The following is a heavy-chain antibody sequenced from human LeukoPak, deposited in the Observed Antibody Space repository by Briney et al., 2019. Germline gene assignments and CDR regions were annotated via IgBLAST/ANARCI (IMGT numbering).Heavy chain of an antibody. CDR3: ATAHQGFDFGVVTLDAFDI. CDR1: GYTLTELS. CDR2: FDPEDGET. D-gene: IGHD3-3*01. V-gene: IGHV1-24*01. J-gene: IGHJ3*02. Sequence: GASVKVSCKVSGYTLTELSMHWVRQAPGKGLEWMGGFDPEDGETIYAQKFQGRVTMTEDTSTDTAYMELSSLRSEDTAVYYCATAHQGFDFGVVTLDAFDIWGQGTMVTVSS.